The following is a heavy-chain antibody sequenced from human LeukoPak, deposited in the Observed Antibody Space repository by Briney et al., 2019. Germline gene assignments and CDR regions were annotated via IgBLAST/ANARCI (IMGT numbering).Heavy chain of an antibody. D-gene: IGHD6-13*01. V-gene: IGHV4-34*01. CDR1: GGSFSGYY. J-gene: IGHJ4*02. CDR3: ARGLIAAAGTPSNDY. Sequence: SETLSPTCAVYGGSFSGYYWSWIRQPPGKGLEWIGEINHSGSTNYNPSLKSRVTISVDTSKNQFSLKLSSVTAADTAVYYCARGLIAAAGTPSNDYWGQGTLVTVSS. CDR2: INHSGST.